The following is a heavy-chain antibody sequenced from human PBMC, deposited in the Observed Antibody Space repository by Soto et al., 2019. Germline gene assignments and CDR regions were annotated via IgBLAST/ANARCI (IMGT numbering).Heavy chain of an antibody. CDR3: ARVGTEKVAATLGNWFDP. Sequence: PSETLSLTCTVSGGSISSSSYYWGWIRQPPGKGLEWIGYIYYSGSTNYNPSLKSRVTISVDTSKNQFSLKLSSVTAADTAVYYCARVGTEKVAATLGNWFDPWGQGTLVTVSS. CDR2: IYYSGST. D-gene: IGHD2-15*01. CDR1: GGSISSSSYY. J-gene: IGHJ5*02. V-gene: IGHV4-61*05.